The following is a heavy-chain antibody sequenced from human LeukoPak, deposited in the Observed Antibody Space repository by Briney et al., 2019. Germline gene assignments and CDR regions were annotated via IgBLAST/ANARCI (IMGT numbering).Heavy chain of an antibody. V-gene: IGHV4-59*01. J-gene: IGHJ4*02. CDR2: IYYSGST. D-gene: IGHD5-12*01. CDR3: ARDRTYSGYDPHFDY. CDR1: GGSISSYY. Sequence: SETLSLTCTVSGGSISSYYWSWIRQPPGKGLEWIGYIYYSGSTNYNPSLKSRVTITVDTSKNQFSLKLSSVTAADTAVYYCARDRTYSGYDPHFDYWGQGTLVTVSS.